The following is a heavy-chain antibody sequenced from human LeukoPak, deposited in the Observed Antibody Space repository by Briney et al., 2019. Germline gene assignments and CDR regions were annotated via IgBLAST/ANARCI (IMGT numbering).Heavy chain of an antibody. CDR1: GFTFSSYS. J-gene: IGHJ4*02. V-gene: IGHV3-23*01. CDR2: ISGSGGST. D-gene: IGHD3-10*01. CDR3: AKDRLLWSPSGPIDY. Sequence: GGSLRLSCAASGFTFSSYSMNWVRQAPGKGLEWVSAISGSGGSTYYADSVKGRFTISRDNSKNALYLQMNSLRAEDTAVYYCAKDRLLWSPSGPIDYWGQGTLVTVSS.